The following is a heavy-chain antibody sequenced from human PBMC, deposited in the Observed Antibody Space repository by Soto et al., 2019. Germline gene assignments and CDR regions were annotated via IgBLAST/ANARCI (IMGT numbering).Heavy chain of an antibody. Sequence: SETLSLTCAVFGGSVNSGNYYWSWIRQPPGKGLEWIGEMSHSGGTHFNPSLKSRVTISVDTSKNQFSLKMSSVTAADTALYYCARVERGTATTVVDAFDIWGPGTMVTVSS. D-gene: IGHD1-1*01. CDR3: ARVERGTATTVVDAFDI. J-gene: IGHJ3*02. V-gene: IGHV4-61*01. CDR2: MSHSGGT. CDR1: GGSVNSGNYY.